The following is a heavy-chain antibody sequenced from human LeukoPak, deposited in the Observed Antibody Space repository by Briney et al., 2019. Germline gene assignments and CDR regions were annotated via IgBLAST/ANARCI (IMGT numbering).Heavy chain of an antibody. CDR2: ISSSGSTI. J-gene: IGHJ4*02. Sequence: GGSLRLSCAASGFTFSDYYMSWIRQAPGKGLEWISYISSSGSTIYYADSVKGRFTISRDNAKNSLYLQTNSLRAEDTAVYYCARVGHYYGDYYFDYWGQGTLVTVSS. CDR3: ARVGHYYGDYYFDY. V-gene: IGHV3-11*04. D-gene: IGHD4-17*01. CDR1: GFTFSDYY.